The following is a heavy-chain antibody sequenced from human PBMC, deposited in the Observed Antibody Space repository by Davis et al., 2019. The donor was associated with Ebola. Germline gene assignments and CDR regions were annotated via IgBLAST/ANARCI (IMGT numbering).Heavy chain of an antibody. V-gene: IGHV3-11*01. CDR2: ISKSGDTI. CDR1: GFTFSDYY. D-gene: IGHD4-17*01. CDR3: ARHVNGDFWYFDL. Sequence: GESLKISCTASGFTFSDYYMSWIRQAPGKGLEWVSYISKSGDTIFYADSVKGRFTISRDNARKSLYLQMTSLRAEDTAVYYCARHVNGDFWYFDLWGRGTRVTVSS. J-gene: IGHJ2*01.